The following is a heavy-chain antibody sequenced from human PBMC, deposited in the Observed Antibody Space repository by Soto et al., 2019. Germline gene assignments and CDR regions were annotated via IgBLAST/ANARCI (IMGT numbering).Heavy chain of an antibody. D-gene: IGHD2-15*01. Sequence: ASVKVSCKASGYTFTSYYMHWVRQAPGQGLEWMGIINPSGGSTNYAQKFQGRVTMTRDTSTSTVYMELSSLRSEDTAVYYCARVYCSGGSCYGIDYWGQGTLVTVSS. V-gene: IGHV1-46*01. J-gene: IGHJ4*02. CDR1: GYTFTSYY. CDR3: ARVYCSGGSCYGIDY. CDR2: INPSGGST.